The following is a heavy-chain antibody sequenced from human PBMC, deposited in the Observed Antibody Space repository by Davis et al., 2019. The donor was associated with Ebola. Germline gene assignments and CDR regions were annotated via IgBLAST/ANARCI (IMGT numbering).Heavy chain of an antibody. CDR2: ISGTTPYT. CDR3: TRGVFDY. J-gene: IGHJ4*02. CDR1: GYTFSSFW. Sequence: GESLKISCKGSGYTFSSFWMNWVRQSPGKGLEWVASISGTTPYTFYADSLKGRLSISRDNARNSLFLQMNSLTAEDTAVYYCTRGVFDYWGQGSLVTVSS. V-gene: IGHV3-21*01.